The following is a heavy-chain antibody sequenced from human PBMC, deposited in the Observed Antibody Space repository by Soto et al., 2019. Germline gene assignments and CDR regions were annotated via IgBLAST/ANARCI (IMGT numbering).Heavy chain of an antibody. CDR3: ASDLASHGTWFDP. Sequence: QVQLVQSGAEVKKPGSSVKVSCKASGGTFSSYAISWVRQAPGQGLEWMGGIIPSFGTANYPQKIQGRVTISADESTSTAYMELSSLRSQDTAVYYCASDLASHGTWFDPWGQGTLVTVSS. J-gene: IGHJ5*02. V-gene: IGHV1-69*01. D-gene: IGHD1-1*01. CDR1: GGTFSSYA. CDR2: IIPSFGTA.